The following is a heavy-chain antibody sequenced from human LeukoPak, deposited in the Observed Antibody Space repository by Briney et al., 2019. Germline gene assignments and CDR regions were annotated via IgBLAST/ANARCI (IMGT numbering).Heavy chain of an antibody. Sequence: ASVKVSCKASGYTFTGYYMHWARQAPGQGLEWMGWIDPNSGGTNYAQKFQGRVTMTRDTSISTAYMELSRLRSDDTAVYYCARGGFTYYYDSSGYSNFDYWGQGTLVTVSS. D-gene: IGHD3-22*01. V-gene: IGHV1-2*02. CDR3: ARGGFTYYYDSSGYSNFDY. CDR2: IDPNSGGT. CDR1: GYTFTGYY. J-gene: IGHJ4*02.